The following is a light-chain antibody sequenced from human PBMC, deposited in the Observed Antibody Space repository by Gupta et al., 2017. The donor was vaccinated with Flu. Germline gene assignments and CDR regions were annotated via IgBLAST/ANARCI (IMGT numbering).Light chain of an antibody. CDR2: AAS. J-gene: IGKJ4*01. CDR3: QQTNTFPIT. V-gene: IGKV1-12*01. Sequence: DIQMTQSPSSVSASVGDRVTITCRASQGISSWLVWYQQKPGKAPSLLIYAASSLQSGVPSRVSGSGSGTDFTLTISSLQPEDFATYYCQQTNTFPITFGGGTKVEIK. CDR1: QGISSW.